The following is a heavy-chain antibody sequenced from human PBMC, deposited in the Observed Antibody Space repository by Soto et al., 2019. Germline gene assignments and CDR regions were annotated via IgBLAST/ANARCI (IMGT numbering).Heavy chain of an antibody. J-gene: IGHJ3*02. CDR1: GFTFTRYS. D-gene: IGHD1-26*01. V-gene: IGHV3-21*06. CDR3: ATSGSHDHFAI. Sequence: GGSVRLSCSASGFTFTRYSMNWVRQAPGKGREWVSSISSTTNYIYYGDSMKGRFTISRDDAKNSLYLEMNSLRAEETALYYCATSGSHDHFAIWGQGTMVTVS. CDR2: ISSTTNYI.